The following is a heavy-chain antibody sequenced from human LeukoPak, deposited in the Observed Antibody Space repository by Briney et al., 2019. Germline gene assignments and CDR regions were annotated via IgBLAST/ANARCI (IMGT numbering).Heavy chain of an antibody. CDR3: ARRGSGDY. CDR1: GYSISSGYY. V-gene: IGHV4-38-2*01. CDR2: IYHSGST. Sequence: PSETLSLTCAVSGYSISSGYYWGWIRQPPGKGLEWIGSIYHSGSTYYNLSLKSRVTISVDTSKNQFSLKLSSVTAADTAVYYCARRGSGDYWGQGTLVTVSS. D-gene: IGHD3-10*01. J-gene: IGHJ4*02.